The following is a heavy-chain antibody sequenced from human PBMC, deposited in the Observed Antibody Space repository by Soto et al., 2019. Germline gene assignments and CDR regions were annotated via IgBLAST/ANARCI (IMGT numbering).Heavy chain of an antibody. J-gene: IGHJ4*02. CDR3: ARLEGLATISYYFDY. V-gene: IGHV4-39*01. CDR1: GGSVSSSIYY. D-gene: IGHD3-9*01. CDR2: IYYSGST. Sequence: QLQLQESGPGLVKPSETLSLTCTVSGGSVSSSIYYWGWIRQSPGKGLEWIGSIYYSGSTYYNPSLESRVTISVDKTKNHFSLKVISVTAADTAVYYCARLEGLATISYYFDYWGQGTLVTVSS.